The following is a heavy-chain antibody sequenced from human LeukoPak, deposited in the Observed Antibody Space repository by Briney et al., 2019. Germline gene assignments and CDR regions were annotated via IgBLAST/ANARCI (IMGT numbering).Heavy chain of an antibody. CDR1: GYTFTSYG. V-gene: IGHV1-46*01. CDR2: INPSGGST. D-gene: IGHD5/OR15-5a*01. Sequence: ASVKVSCKASGYTFTSYGISWVRQAPGRGLEWMGIINPSGGSTSYAQKFQVRVTMTRDMSTSTVYMELSSLRFEDTAVYYCARLYPDFDYWGQGTLVTVSS. J-gene: IGHJ4*02. CDR3: ARLYPDFDY.